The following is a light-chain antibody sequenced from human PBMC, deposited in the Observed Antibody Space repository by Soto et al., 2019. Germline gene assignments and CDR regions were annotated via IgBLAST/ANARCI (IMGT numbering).Light chain of an antibody. CDR1: QSVSSSY. CDR3: KQYGSSPPVT. V-gene: IGKV3-20*01. J-gene: IGKJ5*01. Sequence: EIVLTQSPGTLSLSPGERATLSCRASQSVSSSYLAWYQQKPGQAPRLLIYGASSRATGIPDRFSGSGSGTDFTLTISRLEPEDFGVYYCKQYGSSPPVTFGQGIRLEIK. CDR2: GAS.